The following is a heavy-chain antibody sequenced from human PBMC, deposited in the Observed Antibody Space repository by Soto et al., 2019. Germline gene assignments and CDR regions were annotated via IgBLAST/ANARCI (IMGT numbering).Heavy chain of an antibody. CDR2: IKQDGSEE. CDR3: AREIAARL. CDR1: GFTFSSYW. Sequence: EVQLVESGGGLVQPGGSLRLSCAASGFTFSSYWMSWFRQAPGKGLEWVANIKQDGSEENYVDSVKGRLTISTDNARNALYLQMNSLRVEDTAVYYCAREIAARLWGKGTTVTVSS. D-gene: IGHD6-6*01. V-gene: IGHV3-7*01. J-gene: IGHJ6*04.